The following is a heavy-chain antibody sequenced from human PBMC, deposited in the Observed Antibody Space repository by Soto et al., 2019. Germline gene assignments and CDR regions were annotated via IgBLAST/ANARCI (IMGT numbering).Heavy chain of an antibody. Sequence: GGSLRLSCAASGFTFSSYWMHWVRQAPGKGLVWVSRINSDGSSTSYADSVKGRFTISRDNAKNTLYLQMNSLRAEDTAVYYCARAPLVSLKNWFDPRGQGTLVTVSS. CDR2: INSDGSST. V-gene: IGHV3-74*01. J-gene: IGHJ5*02. D-gene: IGHD2-8*01. CDR3: ARAPLVSLKNWFDP. CDR1: GFTFSSYW.